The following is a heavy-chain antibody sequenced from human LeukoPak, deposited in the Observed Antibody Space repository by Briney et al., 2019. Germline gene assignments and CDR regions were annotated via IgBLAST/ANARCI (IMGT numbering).Heavy chain of an antibody. CDR3: AKGGSGTYYGIDY. J-gene: IGHJ4*02. V-gene: IGHV3-23*01. CDR2: ISGSGSST. CDR1: GFTFSSYA. Sequence: GGSLRPSCAASGFTFSSYAMTWVRQAPGKGLEWVSAISGSGSSTYYADSVKGRFTISRDNSKNTLYLQMNSLRAEDTAVYYCAKGGSGTYYGIDYWGQGTLVTVSS. D-gene: IGHD1-26*01.